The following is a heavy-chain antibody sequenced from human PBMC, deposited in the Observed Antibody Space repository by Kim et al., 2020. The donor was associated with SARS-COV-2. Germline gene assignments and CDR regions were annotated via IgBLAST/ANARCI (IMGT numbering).Heavy chain of an antibody. CDR3: AKDRTGRFGDYYGSGRRPRYYYGMDV. CDR2: IWYDGSNK. CDR1: GFTFSSYG. V-gene: IGHV3-33*06. J-gene: IGHJ6*02. Sequence: GGSLRLSCAASGFTFSSYGMHWVRQAPGKGLEWVAVIWYDGSNKYYADSVKGRFTISRDNSKNTLYLQMNSLRAEDTAVYYCAKDRTGRFGDYYGSGRRPRYYYGMDVWGQGTTVTVSS. D-gene: IGHD3-10*01.